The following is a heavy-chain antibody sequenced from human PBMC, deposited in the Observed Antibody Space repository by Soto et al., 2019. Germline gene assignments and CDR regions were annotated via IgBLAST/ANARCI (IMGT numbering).Heavy chain of an antibody. D-gene: IGHD6-19*01. CDR2: ISHSGTSK. V-gene: IGHV3-30*18. CDR3: AKDWGSGGWFNWFHP. Sequence: QVQLVESGGGVVQPGGSLNLACVASGFTVGTTGMHWVRQAPGKGLEWVAMISHSGTSKQDGDSVQGRFTVSRDNAKNTLYLQMSSLRPEDTGTYHCAKDWGSGGWFNWFHPWGQGVQVTVSS. CDR1: GFTVGTTG. J-gene: IGHJ5*02.